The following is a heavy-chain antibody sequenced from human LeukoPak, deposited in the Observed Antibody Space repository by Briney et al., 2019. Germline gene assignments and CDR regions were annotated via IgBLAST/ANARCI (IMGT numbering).Heavy chain of an antibody. CDR3: AKAYGSNGYYQLPIDF. CDR1: GFTFSIYG. CDR2: ITSGGST. Sequence: GGSLRLSCAASGFTFSIYGMTWVRQAPGKGLEWVSAITSGGSTYYADSVKGRFTISRDNSRNTLYLQLNNLRAEDTAVYYCAKAYGSNGYYQLPIDFWGQGTLVTVSS. D-gene: IGHD3-22*01. V-gene: IGHV3-23*01. J-gene: IGHJ4*02.